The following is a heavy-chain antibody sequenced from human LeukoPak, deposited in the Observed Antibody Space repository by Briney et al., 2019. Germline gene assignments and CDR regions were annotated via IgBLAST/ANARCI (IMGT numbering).Heavy chain of an antibody. CDR3: ARDVLDSSSWYVGYYYYYMDV. CDR1: GFTFSSYG. CDR2: IRYDGSEK. V-gene: IGHV3-30*02. Sequence: GGSLRLSCAASGFTFSSYGMHWVRQAPGKGLEWVAFIRYDGSEKYYVDSVKGRFTISRDNAKNSLYLQMNSLRAEDTAVYYCARDVLDSSSWYVGYYYYYMDVWGKGTTVTVSS. D-gene: IGHD6-13*01. J-gene: IGHJ6*03.